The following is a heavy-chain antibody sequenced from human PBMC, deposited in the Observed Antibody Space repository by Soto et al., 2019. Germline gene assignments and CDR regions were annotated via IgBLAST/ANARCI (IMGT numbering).Heavy chain of an antibody. CDR1: GYTFTSNG. CDR3: TRARAATGPAEY. CDR2: IGAYNGDT. D-gene: IGHD6-13*01. J-gene: IGHJ4*02. V-gene: IGHV1-18*01. Sequence: QIHLVQSGPEVRKPGASVKVSCKPSGYTFTSNGFSWVRQTPGQGLEWMGWIGAYNGDTNSAPKFQGRVTMTTDTSTSTAYMALRSLRSDDTAVYFCTRARAATGPAEYWGQGTLVTVSS.